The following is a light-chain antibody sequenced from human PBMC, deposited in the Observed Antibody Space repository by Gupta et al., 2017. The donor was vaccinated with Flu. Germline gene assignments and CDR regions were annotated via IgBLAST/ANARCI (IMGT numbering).Light chain of an antibody. J-gene: IGLJ1*01. Sequence: SITTSCTGTSSDVGSYSLVSWYQQHPGKAPKLMIYEGSKRPSGVSNRFSGSKSGNTASLTISGRQAEDEADYYCCSYAGSSTYVFGTGTKVTVL. CDR3: CSYAGSSTYV. CDR1: SSDVGSYSL. CDR2: EGS. V-gene: IGLV2-23*01.